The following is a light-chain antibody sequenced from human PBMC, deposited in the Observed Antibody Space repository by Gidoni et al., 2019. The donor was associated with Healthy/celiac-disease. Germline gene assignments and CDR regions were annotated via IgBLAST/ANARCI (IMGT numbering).Light chain of an antibody. CDR3: QQSYSTPPYT. Sequence: DIQMRQSPSSLSASVGDRVTITCRASQSISSYLNWYQQKPGKAPKLLIYAASSLQSGVPSRFSGSGTGTDCNFTIDRRQPEDFATYYGQQSYSTPPYTFGEGTKLEIK. V-gene: IGKV1-39*01. CDR1: QSISSY. J-gene: IGKJ2*01. CDR2: AAS.